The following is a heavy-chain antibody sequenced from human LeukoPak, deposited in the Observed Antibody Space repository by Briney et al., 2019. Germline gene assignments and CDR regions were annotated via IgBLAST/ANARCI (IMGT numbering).Heavy chain of an antibody. CDR2: IYYIGRT. D-gene: IGHD3-10*01. V-gene: IGHV4-31*03. Sequence: PSQALSLTCTVSGGSIRHGEYYRRWIGPPPGKGLQWVGYIYYIGRTYYKQPLKSRVTPSADTSKNHCYLKLSSVTAADTAVYYCARTRGIIIDAFDIWSQGTMVTVSS. CDR3: ARTRGIIIDAFDI. J-gene: IGHJ3*02. CDR1: GGSIRHGEYY.